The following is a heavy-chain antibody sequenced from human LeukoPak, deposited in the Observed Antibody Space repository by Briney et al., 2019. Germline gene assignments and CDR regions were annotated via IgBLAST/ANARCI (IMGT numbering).Heavy chain of an antibody. CDR1: GFTFSNYW. CDR3: AREGGYQYYYAMDV. Sequence: GGSLRLSCAASGFTFSNYWMNWVRQGPGKGLVCVAHIHSDGSGAGYADSVKGRFTVSRDNAKNSLYLQMSSLRAEDAAVYYCAREGGYQYYYAMDVWGQGTTVTVSS. J-gene: IGHJ6*02. D-gene: IGHD3-16*01. CDR2: IHSDGSGA. V-gene: IGHV3-74*01.